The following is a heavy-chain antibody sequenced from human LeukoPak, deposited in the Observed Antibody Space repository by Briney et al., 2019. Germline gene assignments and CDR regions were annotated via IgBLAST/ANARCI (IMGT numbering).Heavy chain of an antibody. CDR2: INPSGGST. J-gene: IGHJ4*02. CDR3: ARVSGDYVPFFDY. V-gene: IGHV1-46*01. D-gene: IGHD4-17*01. CDR1: GGTFSSYA. Sequence: GASVKVSCKASGGTFSSYAISWVRQAPGQGLEWMGIINPSGGSTSYAQKFQGRVTMTRDTSTSTVYMELSSLRSEDTAVYYCARVSGDYVPFFDYWGQGTLVTVSS.